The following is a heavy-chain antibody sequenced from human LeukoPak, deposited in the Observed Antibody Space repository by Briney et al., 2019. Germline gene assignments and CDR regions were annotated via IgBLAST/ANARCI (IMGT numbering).Heavy chain of an antibody. CDR2: INQSGST. D-gene: IGHD2-21*02. V-gene: IGHV4-34*01. CDR3: AIDGDWRHAFDI. J-gene: IGHJ3*02. Sequence: TAETLSLTCAVYGGSFSGYYWSGIRQPPGKGLEWIGEINQSGSTNYNPSLKSRVTISVDTSKNQFSLKLSSVTAAGTAVYYCAIDGDWRHAFDIWGQGTMVTVSS. CDR1: GGSFSGYY.